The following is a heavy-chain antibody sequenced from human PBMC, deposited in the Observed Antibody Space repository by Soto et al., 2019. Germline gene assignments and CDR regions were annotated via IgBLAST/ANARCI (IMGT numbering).Heavy chain of an antibody. D-gene: IGHD3-22*01. Sequence: EVQLLESGGGLVQPGGSLNLSCAASGSTFSSYAMNWVRQAPEKGLEWVSSISGSGGSTYYTDSVKGRFTISRDNSKNTLYLQMNSLRAGDTAVYYCAFPDDSSGFDYWGQGTLVTVSS. CDR2: ISGSGGST. CDR1: GSTFSSYA. J-gene: IGHJ4*02. V-gene: IGHV3-23*01. CDR3: AFPDDSSGFDY.